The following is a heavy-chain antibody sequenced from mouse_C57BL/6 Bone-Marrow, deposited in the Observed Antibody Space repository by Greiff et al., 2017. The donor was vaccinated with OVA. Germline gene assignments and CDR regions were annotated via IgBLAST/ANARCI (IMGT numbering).Heavy chain of an antibody. Sequence: EVKLVESGPELVKPGASVKIPCKASGYTFTDYNMDWVKQSHGKSLEWIGDINPNNGGTIYNQKFKGKATLTVDKSSSTAYMELRSLTSEDTAVYYCARSKRYFDVWGTGTTVTVSS. D-gene: IGHD2-5*01. CDR3: ARSKRYFDV. CDR1: GYTFTDYN. V-gene: IGHV1-18*01. CDR2: INPNNGGT. J-gene: IGHJ1*03.